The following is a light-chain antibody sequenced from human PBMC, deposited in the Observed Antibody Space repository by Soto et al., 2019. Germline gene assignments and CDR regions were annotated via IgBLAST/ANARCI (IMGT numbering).Light chain of an antibody. CDR3: QQYNIWPPIT. CDR1: QSVSSN. J-gene: IGKJ5*01. CDR2: GAY. Sequence: EIVLTQSPGTLSLSPGEIATLSCSASQSVSSNLAWYQQKPGQAPRLLICGAYTRAAGVPARFSGSGSGTEFTLTITSLQSEDIALYYCQQYNIWPPITFGQGTRLEI. V-gene: IGKV3-15*01.